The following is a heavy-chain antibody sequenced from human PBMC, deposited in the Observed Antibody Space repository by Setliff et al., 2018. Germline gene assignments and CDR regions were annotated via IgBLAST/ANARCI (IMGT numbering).Heavy chain of an antibody. Sequence: GGSLRLSCAASRFSFSNYWMSWVRQAPGKGLEWVANIKPDGSEGYYVDSVKGRFTISRDNTKNSLYLQMNSLRAEDMAAYYCASTYSYGSGFGFWGQGTLVTVSS. CDR1: RFSFSNYW. V-gene: IGHV3-7*01. CDR2: IKPDGSEG. J-gene: IGHJ4*02. D-gene: IGHD3-10*01. CDR3: ASTYSYGSGFGF.